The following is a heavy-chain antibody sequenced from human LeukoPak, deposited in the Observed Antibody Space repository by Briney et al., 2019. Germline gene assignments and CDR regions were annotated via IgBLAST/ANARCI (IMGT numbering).Heavy chain of an antibody. CDR1: GGSISSYY. CDR3: ARGGRIAAAPYGWFDP. V-gene: IGHV4-59*01. J-gene: IGHJ5*02. CDR2: IYYSGST. Sequence: SETLSLTCTVSGGSISSYYWSRIRQPPGKGLEWIGYIYYSGSTNYNPSLKSRVTISVDTSKNQFSLKLSSVTAADTAVYYCARGGRIAAAPYGWFDPWGQGTLVTVSS. D-gene: IGHD6-13*01.